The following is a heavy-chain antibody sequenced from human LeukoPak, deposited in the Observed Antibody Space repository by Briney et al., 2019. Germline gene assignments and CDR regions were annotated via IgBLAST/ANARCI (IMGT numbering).Heavy chain of an antibody. CDR1: GFTFSNNA. CDR2: ISGSGGST. CDR3: ARDSTYYYDSGSSGPHYFGY. V-gene: IGHV3-23*01. D-gene: IGHD3-10*01. Sequence: GGSLRLSCAASGFTFSNNAMSWVRQAPGKGLEWVSAISGSGGSTYYADSVKGRFTISRDNSKNTLYLQLNSLRAEDTAVYYCARDSTYYYDSGSSGPHYFGYWGQGTLVTVSS. J-gene: IGHJ4*02.